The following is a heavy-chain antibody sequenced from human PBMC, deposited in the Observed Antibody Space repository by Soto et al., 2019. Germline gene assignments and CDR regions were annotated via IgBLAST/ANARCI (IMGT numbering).Heavy chain of an antibody. D-gene: IGHD2-21*02. V-gene: IGHV1-69*06. CDR3: ANQGDQDYGRDV. CDR2: IIPIFGTA. Sequence: GASVKVSCEASVGTLRSYAISCVRQAPGQGLEWMGGIIPIFGTANYAQKFQGRVTIPADKSTSTAYMELSSLRSEDTAVYYCANQGDQDYGRDVWGQGTTVTVAS. CDR1: VGTLRSYA. J-gene: IGHJ6*02.